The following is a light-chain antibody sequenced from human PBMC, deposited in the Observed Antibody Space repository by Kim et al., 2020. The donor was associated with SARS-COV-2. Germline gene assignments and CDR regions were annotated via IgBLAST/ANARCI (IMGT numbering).Light chain of an antibody. J-gene: IGKJ1*01. CDR1: QTINNR. CDR2: DAT. CDR3: QQANDWPPLT. V-gene: IGKV3-15*01. Sequence: VAPGERANLSCRASQTINNRLVWYQHKPGQAPRLLIYDATTRATGVPARFVGSGSETDFTHTISSLQSEDFAVYYCQQANDWPPLTFGQGNKVDIK.